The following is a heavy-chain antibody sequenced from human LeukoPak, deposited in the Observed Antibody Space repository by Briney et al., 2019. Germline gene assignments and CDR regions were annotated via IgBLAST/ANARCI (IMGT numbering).Heavy chain of an antibody. CDR1: GGSVSSPISY. D-gene: IGHD3-10*01. CDR2: IYYSGTT. CDR3: ARHGSPRGFDL. Sequence: SETLSLTCTVSGGSVSSPISYWCWIRQPPGKGLEWIGSIYYSGTTYYNPSLKSRVTISIDTSKNQFSLKLTSVTAADTAVYYCARHGSPRGFDLWGRGTLVTVSS. V-gene: IGHV4-39*01. J-gene: IGHJ2*01.